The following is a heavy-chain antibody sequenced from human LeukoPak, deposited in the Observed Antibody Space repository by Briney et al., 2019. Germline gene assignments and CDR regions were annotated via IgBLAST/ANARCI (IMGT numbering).Heavy chain of an antibody. D-gene: IGHD5-24*01. CDR3: IRTLGWLSDV. V-gene: IGHV2-26*01. Sequence: ESGPVLVKPTETLTLTCTVSGFSLGNTRMGVSWIRQPPGKALEWLAHIFSHDEKSYSTSLKSRLTISKDTSKSQVVLTMTNMDPVDTATYYCIRTLGWLSDVWGQGTTVTVSS. J-gene: IGHJ6*02. CDR2: IFSHDEK. CDR1: GFSLGNTRMG.